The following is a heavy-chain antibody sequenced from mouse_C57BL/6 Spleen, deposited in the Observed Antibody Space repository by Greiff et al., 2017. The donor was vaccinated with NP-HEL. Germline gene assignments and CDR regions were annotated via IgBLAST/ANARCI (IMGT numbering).Heavy chain of an antibody. Sequence: LVESGPELVKPGASVKISCKASGYAFSSSWMNWVKQRPGKGLEWIGRIYPGDGDTNYNGKFKGKATLTADKSSSTAYMQLSSLTSEDSAVYFCARGGITTVGFDYWGQGTTLTVSS. J-gene: IGHJ2*01. CDR2: IYPGDGDT. CDR1: GYAFSSSW. CDR3: ARGGITTVGFDY. V-gene: IGHV1-82*01. D-gene: IGHD1-1*01.